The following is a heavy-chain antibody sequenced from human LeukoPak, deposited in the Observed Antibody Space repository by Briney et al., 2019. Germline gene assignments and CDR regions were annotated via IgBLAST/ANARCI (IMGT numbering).Heavy chain of an antibody. CDR3: ARDPADCSSTSCHAGFDP. Sequence: SETLSLTCTVSGGSISSYYWSWIRQPPGKGLEWIGYIYHSGSTYYNPSLKSRVTISVDRSKNQFSLKLSSVTAADTAVYYCARDPADCSSTSCHAGFDPWGQGTLVTVSS. CDR2: IYHSGST. CDR1: GGSISSYY. J-gene: IGHJ5*02. D-gene: IGHD2-2*01. V-gene: IGHV4-59*01.